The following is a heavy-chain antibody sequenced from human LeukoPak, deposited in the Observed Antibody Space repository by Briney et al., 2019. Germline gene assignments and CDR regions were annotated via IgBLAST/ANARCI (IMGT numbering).Heavy chain of an antibody. J-gene: IGHJ4*02. CDR1: GFIFSTYS. Sequence: PGGSLRLSCAASGFIFSTYSMNWVRQAPGKGLEWVSSISSSSSYIYYADSVKGRFTISRDNAKNSLYLQMNSLRAGDTAVYYCATDCIRAATKAIDYWGQGTLVTVSS. V-gene: IGHV3-21*01. CDR3: ATDCIRAATKAIDY. D-gene: IGHD3-10*01. CDR2: ISSSSSYI.